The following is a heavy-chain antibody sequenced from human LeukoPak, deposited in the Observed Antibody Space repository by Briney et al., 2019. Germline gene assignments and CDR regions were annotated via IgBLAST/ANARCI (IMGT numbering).Heavy chain of an antibody. J-gene: IGHJ4*02. CDR2: IYTSGRT. D-gene: IGHD6-19*01. CDR1: GGSISSYY. CDR3: ARDEGHGGWPFDY. V-gene: IGHV4-4*07. Sequence: PSETLSLTCTVSGGSISSYYWNWIRQPAGKGLEWIGRIYTSGRTWYNPSLKSRVTMSVDTSKNQFSLRLNSVTAADPAVYYCARDEGHGGWPFDYWGQGTLVTVSS.